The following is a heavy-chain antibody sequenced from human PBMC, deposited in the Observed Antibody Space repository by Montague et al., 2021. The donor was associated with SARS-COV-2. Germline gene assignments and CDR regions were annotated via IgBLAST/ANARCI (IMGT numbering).Heavy chain of an antibody. V-gene: IGHV4-59*01. Sequence: SETLSLTCTVSGGSINSNYWSWIRQPPGKGLEWIGNVFYSGSTNYNPSLKSRVTISVDTSKNQFSLKVSSVTAADTAVYFCARDSGGGGVMDVWGQGTTVTVSS. CDR1: GGSINSNY. CDR2: VFYSGST. J-gene: IGHJ6*02. D-gene: IGHD2-8*01. CDR3: ARDSGGGGVMDV.